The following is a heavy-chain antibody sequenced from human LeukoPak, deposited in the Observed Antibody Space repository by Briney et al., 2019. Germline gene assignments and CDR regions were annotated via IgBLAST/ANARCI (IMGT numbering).Heavy chain of an antibody. V-gene: IGHV4-34*01. CDR2: INHSGST. J-gene: IGHJ4*02. Sequence: SETLSLTCAVYGGSFSGYYWSWIRQPPGKGLEWIGEINHSGSTNYNPSLKSRVTISVDTSKNQFSLKLSSVTAADTAVYYCAGFERRSGWYGGVYWGQGTLVTVSS. CDR1: GGSFSGYY. D-gene: IGHD6-19*01. CDR3: AGFERRSGWYGGVY.